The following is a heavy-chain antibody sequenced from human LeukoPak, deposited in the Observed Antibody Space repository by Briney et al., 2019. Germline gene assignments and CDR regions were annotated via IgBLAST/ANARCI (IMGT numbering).Heavy chain of an antibody. CDR2: LYVGDPDT. D-gene: IGHD3-22*01. CDR1: GHTFSISW. CDR3: ARCGHYDAYRV. J-gene: IGHJ3*01. V-gene: IGHV5-51*01. Sequence: GDSLKISCKGSGHTFSISWIGWVRQKPGEGLEWMGILYVGDPDTSYNPSFQGQVTMSADRSTSTAYLQWSSLKSSDTAIYYCARCGHYDAYRVWGQGTLVSVSS.